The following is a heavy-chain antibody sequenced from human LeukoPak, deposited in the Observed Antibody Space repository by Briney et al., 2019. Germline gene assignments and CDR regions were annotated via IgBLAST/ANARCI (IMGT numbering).Heavy chain of an antibody. Sequence: PGGSLRLSCAASGFTFSSYAMSWVRQAPGKGLEWVSAISGSGGSTYYADSVKGRFTISRDNSKNTLYLQMNSLRAEDTAVYFCVRRGSSSSFDYWGQGTLVTVSS. D-gene: IGHD6-6*01. CDR2: ISGSGGST. CDR3: VRRGSSSSFDY. V-gene: IGHV3-23*01. J-gene: IGHJ4*02. CDR1: GFTFSSYA.